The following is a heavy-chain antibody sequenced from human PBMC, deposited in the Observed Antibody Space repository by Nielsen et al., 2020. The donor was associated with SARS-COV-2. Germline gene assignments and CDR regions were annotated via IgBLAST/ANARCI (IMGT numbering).Heavy chain of an antibody. Sequence: GESLKISCTASGFTFSNYAMHWVRQAPGKGLEWVAFIRFDGSHRHYADSVKGRFTISRDNSKDTLYLEMNSLRAEDTAVYYCARGGNIGVLPVVISYYWGQGTLVTVSS. CDR1: GFTFSNYA. J-gene: IGHJ4*02. V-gene: IGHV3-30*02. D-gene: IGHD2-2*01. CDR3: ARGGNIGVLPVVISYY. CDR2: IRFDGSHR.